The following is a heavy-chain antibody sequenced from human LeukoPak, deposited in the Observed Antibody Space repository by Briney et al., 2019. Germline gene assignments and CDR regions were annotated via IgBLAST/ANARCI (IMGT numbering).Heavy chain of an antibody. CDR3: ASAYCSSTSCPIDY. V-gene: IGHV4-59*01. CDR1: GGSISSDY. CDR2: IYYSGST. D-gene: IGHD2-2*01. Sequence: SETLSLTCTVSGGSISSDYWSWIRQPPGKGLEWIGYIYYSGSTNYNPSLKSRVTISVDTSKNQFSLKLSSVTAADTAVYYCASAYCSSTSCPIDYWGQGTLVTVSS. J-gene: IGHJ4*02.